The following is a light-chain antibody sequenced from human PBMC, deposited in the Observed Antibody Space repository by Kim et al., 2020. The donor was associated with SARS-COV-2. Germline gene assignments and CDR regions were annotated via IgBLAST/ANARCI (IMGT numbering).Light chain of an antibody. V-gene: IGLV3-1*01. Sequence: SYVLTQPPSVSVSPGQTASITCSGDKLGDKYACWYQQKPGQSPVLVIYQDSKRPSGIPERFSGSISGNTATLTISGTQAMDEADYYCQAWDSSTAVFGGG. J-gene: IGLJ3*02. CDR3: QAWDSSTAV. CDR2: QDS. CDR1: KLGDKY.